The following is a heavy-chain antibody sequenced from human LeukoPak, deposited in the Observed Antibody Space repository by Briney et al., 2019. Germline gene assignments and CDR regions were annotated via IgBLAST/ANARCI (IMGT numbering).Heavy chain of an antibody. D-gene: IGHD2-2*01. CDR3: ARGGVPAAKNPADY. V-gene: IGHV3-21*01. CDR2: ISSSSSYI. Sequence: GGSLRLSCAASGFTFSSYSMNWVRQAPGKGLEWVSSISSSSSYIYYADSVKGRFTISRDNAKNSLYPQMNSLRAEDTAMYYCARGGVPAAKNPADYWGQGTLVTVSS. J-gene: IGHJ4*02. CDR1: GFTFSSYS.